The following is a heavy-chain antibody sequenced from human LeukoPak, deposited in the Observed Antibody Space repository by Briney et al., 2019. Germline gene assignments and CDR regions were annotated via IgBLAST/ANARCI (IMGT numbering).Heavy chain of an antibody. D-gene: IGHD1-1*01. J-gene: IGHJ6*02. V-gene: IGHV1-69*13. CDR1: GGTFSSYA. CDR2: IIPIFGTA. CDR3: ARDRLETEAKPRGYYGMDV. Sequence: SVKVSCTASGGTFSSYAISWVRQAPGQGLEWMGGIIPIFGTANYAQKFQGRVTITADESTSTAYMELSSLRSEDTAVYYCARDRLETEAKPRGYYGMDVRGQGTTVTVSS.